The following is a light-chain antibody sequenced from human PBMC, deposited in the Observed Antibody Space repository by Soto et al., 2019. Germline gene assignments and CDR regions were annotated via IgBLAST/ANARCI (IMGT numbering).Light chain of an antibody. V-gene: IGLV1-47*02. Sequence: VLTQPPSASGTPGQRVTISCSGSSSNIGSTFVYWYQQLPGTAPKLLIYNNNQRPSGVPDRFSGSKSGSSASLAISGLRSEDEADYFCAAWDDSLTAYVFGIGTKVTVL. J-gene: IGLJ1*01. CDR2: NNN. CDR1: SSNIGSTF. CDR3: AAWDDSLTAYV.